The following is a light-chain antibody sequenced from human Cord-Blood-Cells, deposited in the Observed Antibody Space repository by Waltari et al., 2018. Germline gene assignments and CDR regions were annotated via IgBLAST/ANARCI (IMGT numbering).Light chain of an antibody. Sequence: DIQMTQSPSSLSASVGDRVTITCRASQSISSYLNWYQQKPGKAPKLLIYAAASLQSGVTSSFSGSRSETDFTLTISSLQPEDFATYYCQQSYSTLFTFGPGTKVDIK. CDR3: QQSYSTLFT. CDR1: QSISSY. V-gene: IGKV1-39*01. J-gene: IGKJ3*01. CDR2: AAA.